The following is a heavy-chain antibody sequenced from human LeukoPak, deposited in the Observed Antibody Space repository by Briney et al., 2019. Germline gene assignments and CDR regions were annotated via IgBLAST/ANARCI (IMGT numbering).Heavy chain of an antibody. CDR3: ARHPYGGNWEYYFDY. CDR1: GGSISSYY. CDR2: IYYSGST. Sequence: SETLSLTCTVSGGSISSYYWSWIRQPPGKGLEWIGYIYYSGSTNYNPSLKSRVTISVDTSKNQFSLKLSSVTAADTAVYYCARHPYGGNWEYYFDYWGQGTLVTVSS. J-gene: IGHJ4*02. D-gene: IGHD4-23*01. V-gene: IGHV4-59*08.